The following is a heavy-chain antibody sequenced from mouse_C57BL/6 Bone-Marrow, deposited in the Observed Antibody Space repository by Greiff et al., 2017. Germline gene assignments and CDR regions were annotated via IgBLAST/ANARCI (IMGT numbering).Heavy chain of an antibody. Sequence: VQLMESGPELVKPGGSVKISCTASGFAFSSSWMTWVQQRPGKGLEWIGRIYPGDGDTNYYGKLKGKARLTADKASSTAYMQLSSLTSEDSAVYYCARYYDGSSYWYFDVWGTGTTVTVSS. V-gene: IGHV1-82*01. J-gene: IGHJ1*03. D-gene: IGHD1-1*01. CDR3: ARYYDGSSYWYFDV. CDR1: GFAFSSSW. CDR2: IYPGDGDT.